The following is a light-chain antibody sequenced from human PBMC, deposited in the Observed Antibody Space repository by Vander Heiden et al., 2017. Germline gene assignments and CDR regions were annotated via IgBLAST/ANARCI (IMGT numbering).Light chain of an antibody. CDR2: WAS. Sequence: DIVMTQSPDSLAVSLGERATINCKSSQSVLYSSNNKNYLAWYQQKPGQPPKLLIYWASTRESGVPDRFSGSGSGTDFTPTISGLQPEDVAVYYCQQDYTTPYTFGQGTKLEIK. V-gene: IGKV4-1*01. J-gene: IGKJ2*01. CDR1: QSVLYSSNNKNY. CDR3: QQDYTTPYT.